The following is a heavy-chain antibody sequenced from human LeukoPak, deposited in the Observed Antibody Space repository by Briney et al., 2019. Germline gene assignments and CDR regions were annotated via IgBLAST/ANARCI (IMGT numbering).Heavy chain of an antibody. CDR3: ARVYCSSTSCYQLDY. V-gene: IGHV1-46*01. Sequence: ASVKVSCKASGYTFTSYYMHLVRQAPGQGLEWMGIINPSGGSTSYAQKFQGRVTMTRDTSTSTVYMELSSLRSEDTAVYYCARVYCSSTSCYQLDYWGQGTLVTVSS. CDR1: GYTFTSYY. J-gene: IGHJ4*02. D-gene: IGHD2-2*01. CDR2: INPSGGST.